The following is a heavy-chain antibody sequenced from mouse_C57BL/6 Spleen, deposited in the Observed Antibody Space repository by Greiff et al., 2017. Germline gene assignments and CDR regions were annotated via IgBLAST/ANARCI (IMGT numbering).Heavy chain of an antibody. CDR2: IYPGDGDT. CDR3: ARGNYGSSYGAY. J-gene: IGHJ3*01. CDR1: GYAFSSYW. V-gene: IGHV1-80*01. D-gene: IGHD1-1*01. Sequence: QVQLQQSGAELVKPGASVKISCKASGYAFSSYWMNWVKQRPGQGLEWIGQIYPGDGDTNYNGKFKGKATLTADKSSSTAYMQLSSLTSEDSAVYFCARGNYGSSYGAYWGQGTLVTVSA.